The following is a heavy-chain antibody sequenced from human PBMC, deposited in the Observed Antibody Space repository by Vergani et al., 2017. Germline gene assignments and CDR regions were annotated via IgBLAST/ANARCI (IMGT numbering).Heavy chain of an antibody. J-gene: IGHJ4*02. D-gene: IGHD1-26*01. CDR3: ARHVRGSYFDY. CDR2: INHSGST. Sequence: QVQLQQWGAGLLKPSETLSLTCAVYGGSFSGYYWSWIRQPPGKGLEWIGEINHSGSTNYNPSLKSRVTISVDTSKNQFSLKLSSVTAADTAVYYCARHVRGSYFDYWGQGTLVTVSS. CDR1: GGSFSGYY. V-gene: IGHV4-34*01.